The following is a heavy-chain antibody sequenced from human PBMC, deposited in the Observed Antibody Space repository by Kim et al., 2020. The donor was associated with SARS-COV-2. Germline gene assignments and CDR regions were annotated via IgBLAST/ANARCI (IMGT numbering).Heavy chain of an antibody. D-gene: IGHD3-22*01. CDR2: ISWNSGNI. CDR1: GFTFGDHA. Sequence: GGSLRLSCAASGFTFGDHAMHWVRQAPGKGLEWFSGISWNSGNIGYADSVKGRFTISRDNAKNSLNLQMNSLRAEDTALYYCAKTQGIIYYAYGMDVWG. CDR3: AKTQGIIYYAYGMDV. V-gene: IGHV3-9*01. J-gene: IGHJ6*02.